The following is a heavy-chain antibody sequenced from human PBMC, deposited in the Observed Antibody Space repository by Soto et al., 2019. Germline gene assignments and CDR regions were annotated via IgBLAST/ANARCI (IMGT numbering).Heavy chain of an antibody. CDR3: ASSADSSGWYYFEY. CDR2: IIPIFGTA. D-gene: IGHD6-19*01. CDR1: GGTFSSYA. Sequence: QVQLVQSGAEVKKPGSSVKVSCKASGGTFSSYAISWVRQAPGQGLEWMGGIIPIFGTANYAQKFQGRVKITADESTSTAYMEMSSLNSEDTALYYCASSADSSGWYYFEYWGQGTRVTVSS. V-gene: IGHV1-69*12. J-gene: IGHJ4*02.